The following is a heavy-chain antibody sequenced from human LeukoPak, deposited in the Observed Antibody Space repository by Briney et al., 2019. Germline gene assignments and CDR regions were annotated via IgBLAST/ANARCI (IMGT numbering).Heavy chain of an antibody. CDR2: IYYSGST. CDR1: GGSISSSSYY. CDR3: ARSSGSSSSKRDFDY. V-gene: IGHV4-39*01. Sequence: SETLSLTCTVSGGSISSSSYYWGWIRQPPGKGLEWIGSIYYSGSTYYNPSLKSRVTISVDTSKNQFSLKLSSVTAADTAVYYCARSSGSSSSKRDFDYWGQGTLVTVSS. J-gene: IGHJ4*02. D-gene: IGHD6-6*01.